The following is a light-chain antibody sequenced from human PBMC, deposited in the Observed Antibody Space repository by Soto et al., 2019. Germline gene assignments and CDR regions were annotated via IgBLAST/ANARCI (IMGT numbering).Light chain of an antibody. CDR1: QSVSSSY. J-gene: IGKJ2*01. V-gene: IGKV3-20*01. Sequence: VLTQSPGTLSLSPGERATLSCRASQSVSSSYLAWYQQKPGQAPRLLIHDASTRATGIPDRFSGSGSGTDFTLTISRLEPEDFAVYYCQQFGSSLHTFGQGTKLEIK. CDR2: DAS. CDR3: QQFGSSLHT.